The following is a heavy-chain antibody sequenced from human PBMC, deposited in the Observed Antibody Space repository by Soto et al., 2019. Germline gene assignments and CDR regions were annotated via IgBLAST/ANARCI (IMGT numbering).Heavy chain of an antibody. Sequence: QVQLVQSGAEVKKPGSSVKVSCKASGGTFSSYAISWVRQALGQGLEWMGGIIPIFGTANYAQKFQGRVTITADESTSTAYMELSSLRSEDTAVYYCARHLSTDILTGYRAFDIWGQGTMVTVSS. CDR2: IIPIFGTA. CDR1: GGTFSSYA. J-gene: IGHJ3*02. CDR3: ARHLSTDILTGYRAFDI. V-gene: IGHV1-69*01. D-gene: IGHD3-9*01.